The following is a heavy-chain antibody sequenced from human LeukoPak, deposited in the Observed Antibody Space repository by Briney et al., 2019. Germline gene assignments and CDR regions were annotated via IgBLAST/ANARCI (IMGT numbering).Heavy chain of an antibody. Sequence: PGGSLRLSCATSGITFSDYWMSWVRQAPGKGLEWVANINEDGSDKNYVDSVKGRFTISRDNAKNSLYLEMNSLRAEDTAVYYCTRDRWLDYWGQGTLVTVSS. V-gene: IGHV3-7*01. CDR3: TRDRWLDY. CDR2: INEDGSDK. D-gene: IGHD4-23*01. CDR1: GITFSDYW. J-gene: IGHJ4*02.